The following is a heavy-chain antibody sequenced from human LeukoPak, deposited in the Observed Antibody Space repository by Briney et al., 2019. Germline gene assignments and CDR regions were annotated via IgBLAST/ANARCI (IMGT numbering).Heavy chain of an antibody. CDR1: GFTFSSYG. CDR3: AMDYCSSTSCYDY. Sequence: GGSLRLSCAASGFTFSSYGMHWLRQAPGKGLEWVAVISYDGSHKYYADSVKGRFTISRDNSKNTVYLQMNSLRAENTALYYCAMDYCSSTSCYDYWGQGTMVTVSS. V-gene: IGHV3-30*03. J-gene: IGHJ4*02. CDR2: ISYDGSHK. D-gene: IGHD2-2*01.